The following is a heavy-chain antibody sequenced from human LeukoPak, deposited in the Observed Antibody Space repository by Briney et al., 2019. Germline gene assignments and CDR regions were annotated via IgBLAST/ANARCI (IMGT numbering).Heavy chain of an antibody. Sequence: SQTLSLTCTVSGGSISSGGYYWSWIRQHPGKGLEWIGYIYYSGSTYYNPSLKSRVTISVDTSKNQFSLELSSVTAADTAVYYCARDSRANWFDPWGQGTLVTVSS. CDR2: IYYSGST. J-gene: IGHJ5*02. V-gene: IGHV4-31*03. CDR1: GGSISSGGYY. CDR3: ARDSRANWFDP.